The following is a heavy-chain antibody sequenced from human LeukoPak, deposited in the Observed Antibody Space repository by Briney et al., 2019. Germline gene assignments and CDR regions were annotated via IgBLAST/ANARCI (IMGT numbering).Heavy chain of an antibody. CDR3: ASGQWLGEPADY. Sequence: ASVKVSCKASGYTFTGYYMHWVRQAPGQGLEWMGRINPNGGGTNYAQKFQGRVTMTRDTSISTAYMELSRLRSDDTAVYYCASGQWLGEPADYWGQGTLVTVSS. CDR1: GYTFTGYY. CDR2: INPNGGGT. J-gene: IGHJ4*02. D-gene: IGHD6-19*01. V-gene: IGHV1-2*06.